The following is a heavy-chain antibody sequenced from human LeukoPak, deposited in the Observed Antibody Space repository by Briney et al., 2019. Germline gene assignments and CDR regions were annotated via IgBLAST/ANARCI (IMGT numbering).Heavy chain of an antibody. CDR2: IYTSGST. CDR1: GGSISSGNYY. D-gene: IGHD5-18*01. V-gene: IGHV4-61*02. Sequence: PSETLSLTCTVSGGSISSGNYYWSWIRQPAGKGLEWMGRIYTSGSTNYGPSLKSRVTISVDTSKNQFSLKLSAVTAADTAVYYCARGGYSYGWNAFDIWGQGTMVTVSS. CDR3: ARGGYSYGWNAFDI. J-gene: IGHJ3*02.